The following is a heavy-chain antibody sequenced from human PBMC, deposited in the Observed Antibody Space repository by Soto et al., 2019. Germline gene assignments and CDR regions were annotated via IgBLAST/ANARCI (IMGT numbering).Heavy chain of an antibody. V-gene: IGHV3-23*01. CDR1: GGSITSSSHF. Sequence: PSETLSLTCSASGGSITSSSHFWGWVRQAPGKGLEWVSGISGSGETPYYADSVKGRFTISIDNSKNTLYLQMNSLRAEDTAVYYCARDEGQYSSSWGRLNYYYYGMDVWGQGTTVTVSS. CDR3: ARDEGQYSSSWGRLNYYYYGMDV. J-gene: IGHJ6*02. CDR2: ISGSGETP. D-gene: IGHD6-13*01.